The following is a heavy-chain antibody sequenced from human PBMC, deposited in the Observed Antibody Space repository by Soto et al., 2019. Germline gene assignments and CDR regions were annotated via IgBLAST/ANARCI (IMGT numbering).Heavy chain of an antibody. CDR1: GFTFSSYS. Sequence: GGSLRLSCVASGFTFSSYSIVWVRQAPGKGLEWVSYIFTTGTTMYYADSVKGRFTVSRDNAKNSVFLLLNSLRAEDTAVYYCARGITPGITAAGKDDWGQGTLVTVSS. CDR2: IFTTGTTM. V-gene: IGHV3-48*03. J-gene: IGHJ4*02. CDR3: ARGITPGITAAGKDD. D-gene: IGHD6-13*01.